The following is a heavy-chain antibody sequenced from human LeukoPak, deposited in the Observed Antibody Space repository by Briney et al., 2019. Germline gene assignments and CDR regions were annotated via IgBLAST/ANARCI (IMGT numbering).Heavy chain of an antibody. CDR3: ASRRGDSSGFDY. D-gene: IGHD3-22*01. Sequence: GGSLRLSCAASGFTFSSYAMSWVRQAPGKGLEWVSAISGSGGSTYYADSVKGQFTISRDNSKNTLYLQMNSLRAEDTAVYYCASRRGDSSGFDYWGQGTLVTVSS. J-gene: IGHJ4*02. CDR1: GFTFSSYA. CDR2: ISGSGGST. V-gene: IGHV3-23*01.